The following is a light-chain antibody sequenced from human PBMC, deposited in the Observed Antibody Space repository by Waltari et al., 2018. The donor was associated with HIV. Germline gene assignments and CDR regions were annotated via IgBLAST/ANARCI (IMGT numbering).Light chain of an antibody. Sequence: QSLLRQPPSVAPTPGLRIPIPPPRTTPKVGAGRACQWYRQLPGTARRLLIFANSNRPSGVPDRISGSKSTASASLAITGLQAEDEGYYYCQSSDIRLHGLWVFGGGTKVTVL. CDR2: ANS. CDR1: TPKVGAGRA. J-gene: IGLJ3*02. CDR3: QSSDIRLHGLWV. V-gene: IGLV1-40*01.